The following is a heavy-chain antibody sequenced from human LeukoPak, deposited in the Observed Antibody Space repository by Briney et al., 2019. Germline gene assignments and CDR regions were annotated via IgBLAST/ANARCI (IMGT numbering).Heavy chain of an antibody. J-gene: IGHJ3*02. CDR3: ARGSRFGVVGRDAFDI. V-gene: IGHV3-30*04. D-gene: IGHD3-3*01. CDR2: ISYHGRDT. CDR1: GFTFSNYA. Sequence: PGGSLRLSCVASGFTFSNYAMHWVRQAPGEGLEWVAVISYHGRDTYYADSLKGRLTISRDNSKNTLYLQMNSLRAEDTAVYYCARGSRFGVVGRDAFDIWGQGTMVTVSS.